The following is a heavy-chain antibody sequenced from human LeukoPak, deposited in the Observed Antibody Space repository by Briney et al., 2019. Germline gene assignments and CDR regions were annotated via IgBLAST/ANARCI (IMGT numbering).Heavy chain of an antibody. Sequence: GGSLRLSGAASGFTFNSYAMNWVRKAPGKGLEWVSAIFGSGGSTYYADSVKGRFTISRDNSKNTLYLQMNSLRAEDTAVYYCAKEMYCSGGRCKTFDYWGQGTLVTVSS. V-gene: IGHV3-23*01. CDR1: GFTFNSYA. D-gene: IGHD2-15*01. CDR2: IFGSGGST. CDR3: AKEMYCSGGRCKTFDY. J-gene: IGHJ4*02.